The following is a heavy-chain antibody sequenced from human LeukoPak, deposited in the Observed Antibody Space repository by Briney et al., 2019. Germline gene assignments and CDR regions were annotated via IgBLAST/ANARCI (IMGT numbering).Heavy chain of an antibody. J-gene: IGHJ4*02. CDR2: LDPEDVEA. CDR3: ATDRTGDYYAPYYFDY. CDR1: GYSLTELS. Sequence: ASVKVSCKVSGYSLTELSIHWVRQAPGKGLEWMGGLDPEDVEAIYAQKFQGRVTMTEDTSTDTAYMELSSLRSEDTAVYYCATDRTGDYYAPYYFDYWGQGTLVTVSS. D-gene: IGHD3-10*01. V-gene: IGHV1-24*01.